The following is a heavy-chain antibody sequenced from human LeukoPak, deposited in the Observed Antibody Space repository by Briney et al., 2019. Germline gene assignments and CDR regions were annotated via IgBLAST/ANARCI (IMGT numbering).Heavy chain of an antibody. CDR3: ARYTAMAFDY. D-gene: IGHD5-18*01. CDR1: GFTFSSYE. J-gene: IGHJ4*02. Sequence: GGSLRLSCAASGFTFSSYEMDWVRQAPGKGLEWVSYISSSGSTIYYADSVKGRFTISRDNAKNSLYLQMNSLRAEDTAVYYCARYTAMAFDYWGQGTLVTVSS. V-gene: IGHV3-48*03. CDR2: ISSSGSTI.